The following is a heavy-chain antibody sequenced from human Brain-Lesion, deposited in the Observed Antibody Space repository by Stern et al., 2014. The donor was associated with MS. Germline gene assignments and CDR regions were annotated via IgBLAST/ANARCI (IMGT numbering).Heavy chain of an antibody. D-gene: IGHD3-22*01. Sequence: QLQLQESGPGLVKPSGTLSLTCAVSGGSISSSHWWTWVRQPPGTGLEWIGEIYHSGIANYNPSLKSRVTMSVDKSKNQFSLKLNSVTAADTAIYFCARYDDTSGYYQVGWLDSWGQGTLVSVSS. CDR3: ARYDDTSGYYQVGWLDS. V-gene: IGHV4-4*02. CDR1: GGSISSSHW. CDR2: IYHSGIA. J-gene: IGHJ4*02.